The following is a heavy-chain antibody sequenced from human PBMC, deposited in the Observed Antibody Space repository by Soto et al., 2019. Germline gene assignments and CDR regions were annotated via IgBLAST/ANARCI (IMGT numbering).Heavy chain of an antibody. Sequence: LRLSCAASGFTFISYDMHCVRQATGKGLEWFSAICTAGYTYYPGSVXGRFTISXXNAKNSLYLQIXSLRSXYTSVYYCARVPSVTTFNAVDIWAQGTMVTVSS. V-gene: IGHV3-13*01. CDR2: ICTAGYT. J-gene: IGHJ3*02. CDR1: GFTFISYD. D-gene: IGHD4-4*01. CDR3: ARVPSVTTFNAVDI.